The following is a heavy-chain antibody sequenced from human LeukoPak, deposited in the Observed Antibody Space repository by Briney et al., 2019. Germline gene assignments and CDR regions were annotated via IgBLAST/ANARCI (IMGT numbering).Heavy chain of an antibody. J-gene: IGHJ4*02. CDR3: TTVYYDYDSSGYYSYYFDY. CDR2: INSKTDGGTT. D-gene: IGHD3-22*01. V-gene: IGHV3-15*01. CDR1: GFTFSNAL. Sequence: GGSLRLSCASSGFTFSNALLSGVRQAPGKGLGWVGRINSKTDGGTTDYAAPVKGRFTISRDDSKNTLYLQMNSLKTEDTAVYYCTTVYYDYDSSGYYSYYFDYWGQGTLVTVSS.